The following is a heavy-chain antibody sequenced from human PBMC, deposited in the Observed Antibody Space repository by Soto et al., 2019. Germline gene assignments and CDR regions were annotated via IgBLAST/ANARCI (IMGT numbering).Heavy chain of an antibody. D-gene: IGHD3-22*01. CDR1: GFTVSSNY. CDR2: IYSGGST. V-gene: IGHV3-66*01. J-gene: IGHJ4*02. CDR3: TRDLQMFDSRTFDF. Sequence: PGGSLRLSCAASGFTVSSNYMSWVRQAPGKGLEWVSVIYSGGSTYYADSVKGRFTISRDNSKNTLYLQMNSLRAEDTAVYYCTRDLQMFDSRTFDFWGQGT.